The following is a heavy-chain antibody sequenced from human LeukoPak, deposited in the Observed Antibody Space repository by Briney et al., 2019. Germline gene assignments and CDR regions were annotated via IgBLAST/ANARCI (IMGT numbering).Heavy chain of an antibody. CDR1: GFTFSNAW. Sequence: PGGSLRLSCAASGFTFSNAWMSWVRQAPGKGLEWVGRIKSKTDGGTTDYAAPVKGRFTISRDDSKNTLYLQTNSLKTEDTAVYYCTTDLWFGELLFVDYWGQGTLVTVSS. D-gene: IGHD3-10*01. J-gene: IGHJ4*02. CDR2: IKSKTDGGTT. V-gene: IGHV3-15*01. CDR3: TTDLWFGELLFVDY.